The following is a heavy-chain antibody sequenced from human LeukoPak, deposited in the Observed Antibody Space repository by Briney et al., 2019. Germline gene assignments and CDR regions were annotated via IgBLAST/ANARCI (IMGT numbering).Heavy chain of an antibody. CDR2: IRYDGSNK. J-gene: IGHJ4*02. Sequence: GRSLRLSCAASGFIFSSYAMHWVRQAPGKGLEWVAFIRYDGSNKYYADSVKGRFTISRDNSKNTLYLQMNSLRAEDTAVYYCAKDLMTTVVIYPDYWGQGTLVTVSS. CDR1: GFIFSSYA. CDR3: AKDLMTTVVIYPDY. D-gene: IGHD4-23*01. V-gene: IGHV3-30*02.